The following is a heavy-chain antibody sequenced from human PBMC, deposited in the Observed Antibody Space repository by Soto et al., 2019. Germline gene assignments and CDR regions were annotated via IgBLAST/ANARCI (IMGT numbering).Heavy chain of an antibody. CDR3: AKRRGYDFWSGYYSSPYYYYGMDV. Sequence: GGSLRLSCAASGFTFSSYWMHWVRQAPGKGLVWVSRINSDGSSTSYADSVKGRFTIPRDNAKNTLYLQMNSLRAEDTAVYYCAKRRGYDFWSGYYSSPYYYYGMDVWGQGTTVTVSS. CDR2: INSDGSST. V-gene: IGHV3-74*01. J-gene: IGHJ6*02. D-gene: IGHD3-3*01. CDR1: GFTFSSYW.